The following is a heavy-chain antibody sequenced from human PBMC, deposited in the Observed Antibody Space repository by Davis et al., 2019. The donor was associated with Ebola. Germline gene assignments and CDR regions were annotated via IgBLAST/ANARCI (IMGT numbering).Heavy chain of an antibody. CDR3: AGLPDADY. J-gene: IGHJ4*02. V-gene: IGHV4-39*01. CDR2: IRSSGTT. CDR1: GDSIRTNDYF. Sequence: SETLSLTCTVSGDSIRTNDYFWGWFRQPPGKGLEWIATIRSSGTTYYSPSLKSRLTISIDTSNNQFALRVTSMTAEGTAVYYCAGLPDADYWGQGTLVTVSS.